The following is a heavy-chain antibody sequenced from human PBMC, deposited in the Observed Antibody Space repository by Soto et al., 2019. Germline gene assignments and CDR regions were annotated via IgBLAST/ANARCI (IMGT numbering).Heavy chain of an antibody. CDR2: IIPIFGTA. CDR1: GGTFSSYA. D-gene: IGHD2-2*02. V-gene: IGHV1-69*06. CDR3: AVGYCSSTSCYTDRYYYYYGMDV. J-gene: IGHJ6*02. Sequence: AASVKVSCKASGGTFSSYAISWVRQAPGQGLEWMGGIIPIFGTANYAQKFQGRVTITADKSTSTAYMELSSLRSEDTAVYYCAVGYCSSTSCYTDRYYYYYGMDVWGQGTTVTVSS.